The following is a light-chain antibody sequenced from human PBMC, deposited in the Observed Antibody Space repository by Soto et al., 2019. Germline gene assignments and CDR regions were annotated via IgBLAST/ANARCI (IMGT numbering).Light chain of an antibody. CDR2: KAS. CDR1: KSISGW. Sequence: DIQMTQSPSTLSTSVGDRVTITCRASKSISGWLAWYQQKPGKAPKLLIYKASSLESGVPSRFSGSGSGTEFTLTISSLQPDDFASYYCQQYNSYPWTFGQGTKVDI. CDR3: QQYNSYPWT. V-gene: IGKV1-5*03. J-gene: IGKJ1*01.